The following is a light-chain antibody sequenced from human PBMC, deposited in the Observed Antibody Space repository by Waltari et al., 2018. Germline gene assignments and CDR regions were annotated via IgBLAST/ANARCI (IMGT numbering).Light chain of an antibody. V-gene: IGKV3-20*01. Sequence: EIVLTQSPDTLSLSPGDRAALSCRASQSPSSSYLAWYQQKPGQAPRLLIYGASSRATGIPDRFSGSGSETDFTLTISRLEPEDFAVYYCQQYDSTPYTFGQGTKLEIK. CDR3: QQYDSTPYT. CDR2: GAS. J-gene: IGKJ2*01. CDR1: QSPSSSY.